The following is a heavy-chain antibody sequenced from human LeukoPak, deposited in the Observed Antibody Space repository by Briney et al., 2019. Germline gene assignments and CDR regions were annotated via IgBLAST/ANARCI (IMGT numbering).Heavy chain of an antibody. V-gene: IGHV3-7*01. CDR2: IKEDGSEK. CDR1: GLTFSNYW. CDR3: ARPRPYYYMDV. J-gene: IGHJ6*03. Sequence: PGGSLRLSCAASGLTFSNYWMSWDRLAPRRGGEWVASIKEDGSEKYYVDAVKGRFTISRDNAKSSLSLQMNSLRAEDTAVYYCARPRPYYYMDVWGKGTTVTVSS.